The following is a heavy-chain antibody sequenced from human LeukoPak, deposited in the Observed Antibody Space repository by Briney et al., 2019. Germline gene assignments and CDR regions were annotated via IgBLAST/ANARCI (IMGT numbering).Heavy chain of an antibody. D-gene: IGHD2-15*01. V-gene: IGHV4-39*07. Sequence: SETLSLTCTVSGGSIRSSYYYWGWIRQPPGKGLEWIGSIYYSGSTNYNPSLKSRVTISVDTSKNQFSLKLSSVTAADTAVYYCARSPPGVAAIKDGMDVWGQGTTVTVSS. J-gene: IGHJ6*02. CDR1: GGSIRSSYYY. CDR2: IYYSGST. CDR3: ARSPPGVAAIKDGMDV.